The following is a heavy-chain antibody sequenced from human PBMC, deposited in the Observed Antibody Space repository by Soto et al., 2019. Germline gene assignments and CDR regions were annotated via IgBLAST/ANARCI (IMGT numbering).Heavy chain of an antibody. Sequence: CSVADGSSCNCCWTCISKHPGKGLEWIGYIYYSGSTNYNPSLRSRVTISVDTSKNQFSLKLSSVTAADTAVYYCARPRNYYDGAFDIWGQGTMVTVSS. CDR2: IYYSGST. CDR1: DGSSCNCC. CDR3: ARPRNYYDGAFDI. D-gene: IGHD3-22*01. J-gene: IGHJ3*02. V-gene: IGHV4-59*01.